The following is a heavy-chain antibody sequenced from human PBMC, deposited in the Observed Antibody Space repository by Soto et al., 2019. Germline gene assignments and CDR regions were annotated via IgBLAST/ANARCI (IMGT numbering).Heavy chain of an antibody. CDR2: ISAYNGNT. Sequence: ASVKVSCKASGGTFSSYAISWVRQAPGQGLEWMGWISAYNGNTNYAQKLQGRVTMTTDTSTSTAYMELRSLRSDDTAVYYCARGYLYDILTGYYSSFGYWGQGTLVTVSS. V-gene: IGHV1-18*01. D-gene: IGHD3-9*01. J-gene: IGHJ4*02. CDR3: ARGYLYDILTGYYSSFGY. CDR1: GGTFSSYA.